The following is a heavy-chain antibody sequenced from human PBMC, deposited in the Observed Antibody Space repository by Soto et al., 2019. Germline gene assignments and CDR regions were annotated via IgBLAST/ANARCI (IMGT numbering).Heavy chain of an antibody. Sequence: QVHLVESGGGVVHPGTSLRLSCAASGFSFNKYGMHWVRQAPGKGLEWVAYVSSDGSNQYYADSVKGRFTISRDNSKSTLFLQLDSLKVDHTAVYYCAKDRVIQLLPIWPDPWGQGTLVTVSS. D-gene: IGHD2-2*01. J-gene: IGHJ5*02. CDR3: AKDRVIQLLPIWPDP. CDR1: GFSFNKYG. CDR2: VSSDGSNQ. V-gene: IGHV3-30*18.